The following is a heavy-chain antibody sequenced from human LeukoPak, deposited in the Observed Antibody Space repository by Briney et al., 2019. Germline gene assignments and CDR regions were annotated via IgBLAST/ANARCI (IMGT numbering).Heavy chain of an antibody. CDR1: GFTFSSYS. CDR3: ARVSSGWYNGLAAFDI. J-gene: IGHJ3*02. CDR2: ISSSSSYI. D-gene: IGHD6-19*01. V-gene: IGHV3-21*01. Sequence: GGSLRLSCAASGFTFSSYSMNWVRQAPGKGLEWVSSISSSSSYIYYADSVKGRFTISRDNAKNSLYLQMNSLRAEDTAVYYCARVSSGWYNGLAAFDIWGQGTMVTVSS.